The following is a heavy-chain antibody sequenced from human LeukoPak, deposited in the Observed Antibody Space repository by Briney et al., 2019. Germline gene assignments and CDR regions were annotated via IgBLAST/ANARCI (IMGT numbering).Heavy chain of an antibody. D-gene: IGHD3-22*01. V-gene: IGHV1-8*01. J-gene: IGHJ4*02. CDR1: GYTFTSYD. Sequence: ASVKVSCTASGYTFTSYDINWVRQATGQGLEWMGWMNPNSGNTGYAQKFQGRVTMTRNTSISTAYMELSSLRSEDTAVYYCARGRASYYYDSSGYYGFDYWGQGTLVTVSS. CDR3: ARGRASYYYDSSGYYGFDY. CDR2: MNPNSGNT.